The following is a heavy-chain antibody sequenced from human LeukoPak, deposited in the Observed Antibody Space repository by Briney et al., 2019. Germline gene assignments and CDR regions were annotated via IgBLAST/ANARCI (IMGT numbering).Heavy chain of an antibody. V-gene: IGHV3-21*01. CDR2: ISSSSSYI. Sequence: PGGSLRLSCAASGFTFSSYSMNWVRQVPGKGLEWVSSISSSSSYIYYADSVKGRFTISRDNAKNSLYLQMNSLRAEDTAVYYCARGGGVSVGRPENWFDPWGQGTLVTVSS. J-gene: IGHJ5*02. D-gene: IGHD1-26*01. CDR3: ARGGGVSVGRPENWFDP. CDR1: GFTFSSYS.